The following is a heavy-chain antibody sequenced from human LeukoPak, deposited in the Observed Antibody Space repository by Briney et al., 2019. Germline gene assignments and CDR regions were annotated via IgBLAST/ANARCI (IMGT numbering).Heavy chain of an antibody. CDR2: INAGNGNT. Sequence: ASVKVSCKASGYTFTSYAMHWVRQAPGQRLEWMGWINAGNGNTKYSQEFQGRVTITRDTSASTAYMELSSLRSEDMAVYYCASSYYDYVWGSYRPPSGFDYWGQGTLVTVSS. CDR1: GYTFTSYA. CDR3: ASSYYDYVWGSYRPPSGFDY. V-gene: IGHV1-3*03. J-gene: IGHJ4*02. D-gene: IGHD3-16*02.